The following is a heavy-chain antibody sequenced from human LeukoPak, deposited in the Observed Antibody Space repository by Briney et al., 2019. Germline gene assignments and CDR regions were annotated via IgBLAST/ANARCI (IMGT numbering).Heavy chain of an antibody. D-gene: IGHD2-15*01. V-gene: IGHV3-20*04. CDR1: GFTFDDYG. Sequence: AGGSLRLSCAASGFTFDDYGMSWVRQAPGKGLEWVSGINWNGGSTGYADSVKGRFTISRDNAKNSLYLQMNSLRAEDTALYYCATNPDAYCSGDCGYWGQGTLVTVSS. CDR2: INWNGGST. CDR3: ATNPDAYCSGDCGY. J-gene: IGHJ4*02.